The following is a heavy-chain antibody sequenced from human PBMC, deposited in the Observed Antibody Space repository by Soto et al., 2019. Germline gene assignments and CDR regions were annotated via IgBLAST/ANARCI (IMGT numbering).Heavy chain of an antibody. CDR3: VGPRGYYYFDY. CDR1: RGSISSTSDY. V-gene: IGHV4-39*01. D-gene: IGHD3-22*01. CDR2: IYNTGRT. Sequence: QLQLQESGPGLVKPSETLSLTCTVSRGSISSTSDYWGWIRQAPGKGLEWIGTIYNTGRTFYTPSLKSRVTMSVDTSKNQFSLRLSSVTAADTAIYSGVGPRGYYYFDYWGQGALVTVSS. J-gene: IGHJ4*02.